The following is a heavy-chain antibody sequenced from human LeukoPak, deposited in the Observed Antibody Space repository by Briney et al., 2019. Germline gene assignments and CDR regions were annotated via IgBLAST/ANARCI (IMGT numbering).Heavy chain of an antibody. CDR2: ISSSGSTI. CDR3: AREMRLKAPDAFDI. J-gene: IGHJ3*02. CDR1: GFTFSDYY. Sequence: GGSLRLSCAASGFTFSDYYMSWIRQAPGKGLEWVSYISSSGSTIYYADSVKGRFTISRDNAKNSLYLQMNSLRAEDTAVYYCAREMRLKAPDAFDIWGQGTMVTVSS. D-gene: IGHD6-25*01. V-gene: IGHV3-11*04.